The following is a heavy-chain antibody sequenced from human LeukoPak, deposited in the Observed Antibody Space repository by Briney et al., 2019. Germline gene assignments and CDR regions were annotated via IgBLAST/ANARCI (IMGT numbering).Heavy chain of an antibody. D-gene: IGHD3-10*01. V-gene: IGHV1-2*02. J-gene: IGHJ4*02. CDR1: GYTFTSYA. CDR2: INPNSGGT. Sequence: ASVKVSCKASGYTFTSYAMNWVRQAPGQGLEWMGWINPNSGGTNYAQKFQGRVTMTRDTSISTAYMELSRLRSDDTAVYYCARYYIEGRCFDYWGQGTLVTVSS. CDR3: ARYYIEGRCFDY.